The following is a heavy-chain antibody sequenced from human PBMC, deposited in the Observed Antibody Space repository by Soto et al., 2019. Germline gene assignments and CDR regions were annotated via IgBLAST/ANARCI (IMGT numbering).Heavy chain of an antibody. D-gene: IGHD3-16*01. CDR1: GGSINLYY. CDR2: VYYNGST. CDR3: ARDWGEIWNNNYYYSGMDV. V-gene: IGHV4-59*01. Sequence: PSETLSLTCTVSGGSINLYYWSWIRQSPGKGLEWSGYVYYNGSTTYNPSLKSRVTISLDTSKNQFSLRLSSVTAADTAVYYCARDWGEIWNNNYYYSGMDVWGQGTTFTVSS. J-gene: IGHJ6*02.